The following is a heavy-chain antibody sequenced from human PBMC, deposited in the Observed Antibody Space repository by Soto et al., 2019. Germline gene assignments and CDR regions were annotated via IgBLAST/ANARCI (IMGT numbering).Heavy chain of an antibody. J-gene: IGHJ4*02. V-gene: IGHV6-1*01. CDR3: ARTRIPAAGTFDH. D-gene: IGHD6-13*01. CDR1: GDSVSSNSAA. Sequence: QVPLQQSGPGLVKPSQTLSLTCAISGDSVSSNSAAWNWIRQSPSRGLEWLGRTYYRSKWYYDYGVSVNRRVTIHPDTSKNQFSLQLNSVTPEDTAVYYCARTRIPAAGTFDHWGQGTLLTVSS. CDR2: TYYRSKWYY.